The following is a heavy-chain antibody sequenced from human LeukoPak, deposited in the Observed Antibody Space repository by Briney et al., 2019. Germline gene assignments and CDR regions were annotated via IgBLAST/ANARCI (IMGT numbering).Heavy chain of an antibody. CDR1: GYTFTSYG. D-gene: IGHD3-16*02. CDR2: ISAYNGNT. V-gene: IGHV1-18*01. J-gene: IGHJ1*01. Sequence: ASVKVSCKASGYTFTSYGISWVRQAPGQGLEWMGWISAYNGNTNYAQKLQGRVTMTTDTSTSTAYMELRSLRSDDTAGYYCATDYGWGSYRYKAPAAESFQHWGQRTLVTVSS. CDR3: ATDYGWGSYRYKAPAAESFQH.